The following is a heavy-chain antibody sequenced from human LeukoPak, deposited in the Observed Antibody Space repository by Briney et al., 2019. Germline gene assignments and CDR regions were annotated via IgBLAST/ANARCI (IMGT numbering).Heavy chain of an antibody. J-gene: IGHJ6*03. CDR3: ARDYFDSSDYPQTYYYYYMDV. Sequence: GGSLRLSCAASGFTFASYSMNWVRQAPGKGLEWVASISSTSTFIYSADSVKGRFTISRDTAKNSLFLQMDSLRAEDTAIYYCARDYFDSSDYPQTYYYYYMDVWGKGTTVTVSS. V-gene: IGHV3-21*01. D-gene: IGHD3-22*01. CDR2: ISSTSTFI. CDR1: GFTFASYS.